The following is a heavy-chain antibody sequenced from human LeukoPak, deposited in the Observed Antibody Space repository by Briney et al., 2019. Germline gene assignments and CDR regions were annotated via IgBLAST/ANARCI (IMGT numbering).Heavy chain of an antibody. CDR2: IYYSGST. Sequence: SEILSLTCTVSGGSISSGGYYWSWIRQHPGKGLEWIGYIYYSGSTYYNPSLKSRVTISVDTSKNQFSLKLSSVTAADTAVYYCARTNWGLLTDYWGQGTLVTVSS. CDR3: ARTNWGLLTDY. D-gene: IGHD7-27*01. CDR1: GGSISSGGYY. J-gene: IGHJ4*02. V-gene: IGHV4-31*03.